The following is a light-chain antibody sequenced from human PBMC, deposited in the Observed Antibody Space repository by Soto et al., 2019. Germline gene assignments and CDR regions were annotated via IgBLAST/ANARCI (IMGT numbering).Light chain of an antibody. CDR3: TSFTSGSTPYV. J-gene: IGLJ1*01. V-gene: IGLV2-14*03. CDR1: SNDFGGFNY. CDR2: DVT. Sequence: QSVLTQPASVSGSPGQSITISCTGTSNDFGGFNYVSWYQQLPGKAPKLVIYDVTHRTSGVSDRFSGSRSGNTASLTISGLQAEDEADYYCTSFTSGSTPYVLGTGTKATVL.